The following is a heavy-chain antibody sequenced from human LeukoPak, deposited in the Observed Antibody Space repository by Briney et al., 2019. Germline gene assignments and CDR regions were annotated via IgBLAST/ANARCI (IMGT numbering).Heavy chain of an antibody. CDR2: IYHSGST. V-gene: IGHV4-38-2*02. D-gene: IGHD2-15*01. CDR1: GYSISSGYY. J-gene: IGHJ4*02. Sequence: SETLSLTCTVSGYSISSGYYWGWIRQPPGKGLEWIGSIYHSGSTYYNPSLKSRVTISVDTSKNQFSLKLSSVTAADTAVYYCARDGPYCSGGSCYLWGQGTLVTVSS. CDR3: ARDGPYCSGGSCYL.